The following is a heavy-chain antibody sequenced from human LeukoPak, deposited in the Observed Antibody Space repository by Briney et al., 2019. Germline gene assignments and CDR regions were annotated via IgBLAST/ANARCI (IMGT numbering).Heavy chain of an antibody. V-gene: IGHV4-4*07. J-gene: IGHJ4*02. Sequence: SETLSLTCTVSGGSISSYYWSWIRQPAGKGLEWIGRIYTSGSTNYNPSLKSRVTMSVDTSKNQFSLKLSSVTAADTAVYYCASTPLGRGAGTFDYWGQGTLVTVSS. CDR2: IYTSGST. CDR3: ASTPLGRGAGTFDY. CDR1: GGSISSYY. D-gene: IGHD6-13*01.